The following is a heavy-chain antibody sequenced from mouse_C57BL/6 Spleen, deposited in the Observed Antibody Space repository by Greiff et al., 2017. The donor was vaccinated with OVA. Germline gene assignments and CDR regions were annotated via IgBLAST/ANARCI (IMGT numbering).Heavy chain of an antibody. Sequence: EVKLQESGGGLVQPGGSMKLSCVASGFTFSNYWMNWVRQSPEKGLEWVAQIRLKSDNYATHYAESVKGRFTISRDDSKSSVYLQMNNLRAEDTGIYYCTGGMSIAYWGQGTLVTVSA. CDR2: IRLKSDNYAT. CDR1: GFTFSNYW. V-gene: IGHV6-3*01. CDR3: TGGMSIAY. J-gene: IGHJ3*01.